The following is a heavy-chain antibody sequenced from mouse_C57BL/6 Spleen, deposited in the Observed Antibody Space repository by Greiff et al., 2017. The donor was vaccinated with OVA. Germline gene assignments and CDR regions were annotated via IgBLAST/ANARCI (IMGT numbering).Heavy chain of an antibody. CDR2: IHPNSGST. D-gene: IGHD1-1*01. V-gene: IGHV1-64*01. CDR3: AGSWRITTVVANYIDY. Sequence: VQLQQPGAELVKPGASVKLSCKASGYTFTSYWMHWVKQRPGQGLEWIGMIHPNSGSTNYTEKFKSKATLTVDKSSSTAYMQLSSLTSEVSAVYYSAGSWRITTVVANYIDYWGQGTPLTVSS. J-gene: IGHJ2*01. CDR1: GYTFTSYW.